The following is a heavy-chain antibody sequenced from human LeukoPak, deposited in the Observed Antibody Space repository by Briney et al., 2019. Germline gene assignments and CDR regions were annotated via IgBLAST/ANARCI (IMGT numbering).Heavy chain of an antibody. CDR2: ISSSSSYI. D-gene: IGHD5-18*01. V-gene: IGHV3-21*01. CDR3: ARGGGYSYGYPLDY. J-gene: IGHJ4*02. CDR1: GFTFSSYA. Sequence: GGSLRLSCAASGFTFSSYAMSWVRQAPGKGLEWVSSISSSSSYIYYADSVKGRFTISRDDAKNSLYLQMNSLRAEDTAVYYCARGGGYSYGYPLDYWGQGTLVTVSS.